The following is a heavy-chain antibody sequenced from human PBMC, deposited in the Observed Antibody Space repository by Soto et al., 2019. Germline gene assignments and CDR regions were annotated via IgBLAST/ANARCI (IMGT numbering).Heavy chain of an antibody. CDR2: ASAYNRNT. J-gene: IGHJ4*02. V-gene: IGHV1-18*01. D-gene: IGHD1-26*01. CDR3: ARERQWEPLLY. CDR1: GYTFTNYG. Sequence: QVRLVQCGAEVKRPGASVRVSCKASGYTFTNYGITWVRQVPGQGLEWMGWASAYNRNTNYAQKFEDRVIMTTDTSTGTAHMELRSLRYDDTALYFCARERQWEPLLYWGQGTLVTVSS.